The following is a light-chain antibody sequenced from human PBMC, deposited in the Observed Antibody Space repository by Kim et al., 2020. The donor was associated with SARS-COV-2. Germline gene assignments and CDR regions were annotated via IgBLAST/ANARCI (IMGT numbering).Light chain of an antibody. CDR1: QDIANS. CDR2: GAS. J-gene: IGKJ1*01. V-gene: IGKV1-27*01. Sequence: ASVGDRVTISCRASQDIANSLAWYQQKPGTVPKVLIYGASTLQSGVPSRFSGSGSGTEFPLAIGSLQTEDVATYYCQKYNSAPWTFGPGTKVDIK. CDR3: QKYNSAPWT.